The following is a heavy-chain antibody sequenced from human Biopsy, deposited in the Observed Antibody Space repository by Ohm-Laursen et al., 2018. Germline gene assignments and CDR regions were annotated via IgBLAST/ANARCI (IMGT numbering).Heavy chain of an antibody. CDR2: VYYSGTT. D-gene: IGHD2-2*01. Sequence: SETLSLTCTVSGGSVSDSFHIWSWFRQPPGKGLEWIGDVYYSGTTNYNPSLKSRLTISVDTSKNQFSLNLNSVTAADTAVYFCARDVKRYCSGTSCYSGYFGMDVWGQGTTVTVS. CDR1: GGSVSDSFHI. CDR3: ARDVKRYCSGTSCYSGYFGMDV. V-gene: IGHV4-61*01. J-gene: IGHJ6*02.